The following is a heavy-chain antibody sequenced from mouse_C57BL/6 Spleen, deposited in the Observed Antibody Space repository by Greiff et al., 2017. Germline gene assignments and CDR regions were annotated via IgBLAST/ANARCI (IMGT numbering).Heavy chain of an antibody. J-gene: IGHJ2*01. CDR1: GYTFTDYE. Sequence: QVQLQQSGAELVRPGASVTLSCKASGYTFTDYEMHWVKQTPVHGLEWIGAIDPETGGTAYNQKFKGKAILTADKSSSTAYMELSSLTSEDSAVYYCTRWAITTVVATNYWGKGTTLTVSS. CDR2: IDPETGGT. CDR3: TRWAITTVVATNY. D-gene: IGHD1-1*01. V-gene: IGHV1-15*01.